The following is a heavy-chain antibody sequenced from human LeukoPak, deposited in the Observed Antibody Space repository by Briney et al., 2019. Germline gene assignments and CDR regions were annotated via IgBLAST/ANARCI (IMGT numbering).Heavy chain of an antibody. CDR1: GGSISSYY. CDR2: IYYSGST. V-gene: IGHV4-59*08. Sequence: SETLSFTCTVSGGSISSYYWSWIRQPPGKGLEWIGYIYYSGSTNHNPSLKSRVTISVDTSKNQFSLKLSSVTAADTAVYYCARHFYSGSLNWFDPWGQGTLVTVSS. D-gene: IGHD1-26*01. J-gene: IGHJ5*02. CDR3: ARHFYSGSLNWFDP.